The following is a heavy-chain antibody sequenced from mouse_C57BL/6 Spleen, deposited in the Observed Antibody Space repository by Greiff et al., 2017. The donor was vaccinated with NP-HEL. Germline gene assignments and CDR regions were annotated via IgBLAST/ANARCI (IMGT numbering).Heavy chain of an antibody. D-gene: IGHD3-3*01. Sequence: VQLQESGPGMVKPSQSLSLTCTVTGYSITSGYDWHWIRHFPGNKLEWMGYISYSGSTNYNPSLKSRISITHDTSKNHFFLTLNSVTTEDTATYYCARGTAAWFAYWGQGTLVTVSA. CDR3: ARGTAAWFAY. CDR1: GYSITSGYD. CDR2: ISYSGST. V-gene: IGHV3-1*01. J-gene: IGHJ3*01.